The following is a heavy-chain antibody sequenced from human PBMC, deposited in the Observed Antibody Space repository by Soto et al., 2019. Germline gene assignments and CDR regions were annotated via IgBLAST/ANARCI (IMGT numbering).Heavy chain of an antibody. V-gene: IGHV1-58*01. Sequence: QMQLVQSGPEVEKPGTSVKVSCKASGFTFTSSAVQWVRQARGQRLEWIGWIVVGSGNTNYAQKFQERVTITRDMSTSTAYMELSSLRSEDTAVYYCAAAITMVRGGSAFDIWGQGTMVTVSS. CDR1: GFTFTSSA. CDR3: AAAITMVRGGSAFDI. CDR2: IVVGSGNT. D-gene: IGHD3-10*01. J-gene: IGHJ3*02.